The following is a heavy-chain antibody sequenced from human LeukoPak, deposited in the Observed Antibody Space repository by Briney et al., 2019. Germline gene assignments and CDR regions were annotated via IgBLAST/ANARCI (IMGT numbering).Heavy chain of an antibody. V-gene: IGHV5-51*01. CDR1: GYSFTTYW. CDR2: IYPGDSDT. J-gene: IGHJ5*02. D-gene: IGHD2-2*01. CDR3: ARLSIVVVPAAEGWFDP. Sequence: GESLKISCQGSGYSFTTYWIGWVRQMPGKGLEWMGIIYPGDSDTRYSPSFQGQVTISADKSISTAYLQWSSLKASDTAMYYCARLSIVVVPAAEGWFDPWGQGTLVTVSS.